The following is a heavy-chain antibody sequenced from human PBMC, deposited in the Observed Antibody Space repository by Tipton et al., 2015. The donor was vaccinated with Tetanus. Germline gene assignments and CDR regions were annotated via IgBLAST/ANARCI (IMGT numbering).Heavy chain of an antibody. Sequence: SLRLSCAASRFTFSSYAMSWVRQAPGKGLEWVSAISGSGGSTYYADSVKGRFTISRDNSKNTLYLQMNSLRAEDTAVYYCAKRKPCTNGVCYTGEEGGPPYYYYYGMDVWGQGTTVTVSS. V-gene: IGHV3-23*01. CDR2: ISGSGGST. J-gene: IGHJ6*02. D-gene: IGHD2-8*01. CDR3: AKRKPCTNGVCYTGEEGGPPYYYYYGMDV. CDR1: RFTFSSYA.